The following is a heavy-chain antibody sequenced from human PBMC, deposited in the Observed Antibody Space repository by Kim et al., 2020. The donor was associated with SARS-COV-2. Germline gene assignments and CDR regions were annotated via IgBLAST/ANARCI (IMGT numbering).Heavy chain of an antibody. D-gene: IGHD5-12*01. J-gene: IGHJ4*02. CDR1: GFTFSSYG. CDR3: AKDTNEMVATGEYYFDY. Sequence: GGSLRLSCAASGFTFSSYGMHWVRQAPGKGLEWVAVIWYDGSNKYYADSVKGRFTISRDNSKNTLYLQMNSLRAEDTAVYYCAKDTNEMVATGEYYFDYWGQGTLVTVSS. V-gene: IGHV3-33*06. CDR2: IWYDGSNK.